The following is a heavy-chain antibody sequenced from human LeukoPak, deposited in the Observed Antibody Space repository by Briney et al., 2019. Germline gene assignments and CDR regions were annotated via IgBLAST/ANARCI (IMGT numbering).Heavy chain of an antibody. D-gene: IGHD5-18*01. CDR2: ISYDGSYK. J-gene: IGHJ3*02. CDR3: AKDLHGYSYNYAFDI. Sequence: GGSLRLSCAASGFSVSRNYMSWVRQAPGKGLEWVAIISYDGSYKYSADSVKGRFTISRDSSKNTLYLQMNSLRTEDTAVYYCAKDLHGYSYNYAFDIWGQGTMVTVSS. CDR1: GFSVSRNY. V-gene: IGHV3-30*18.